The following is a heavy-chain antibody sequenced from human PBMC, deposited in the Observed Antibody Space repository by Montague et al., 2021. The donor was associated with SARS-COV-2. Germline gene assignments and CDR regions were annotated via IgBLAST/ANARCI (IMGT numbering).Heavy chain of an antibody. V-gene: IGHV4-31*03. CDR1: GGSINNGDHY. CDR2: IYSSGST. J-gene: IGHJ5*02. CDR3: ARDFHDTSGSTYLTPFRFDP. D-gene: IGHD3-22*01. Sequence: TLSLTCTVSGGSINNGDHYWSWIRQHPGKGLEWIGYIYSSGSTYYNPSLKSRVTISTDTSKNQFSLKLSSVTAADTAVYYCARDFHDTSGSTYLTPFRFDPWGQGTLVTVSS.